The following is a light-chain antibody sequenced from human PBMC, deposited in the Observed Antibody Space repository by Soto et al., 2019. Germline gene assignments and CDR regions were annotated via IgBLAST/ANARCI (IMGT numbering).Light chain of an antibody. V-gene: IGKV3-11*01. CDR3: QQYGNPRIT. CDR2: DAS. CDR1: QSVSSY. Sequence: EIVLTQSPATVSLSPGERATLSCRASQSVSSYLAWYQQKPGQAPRLLIYDASNRATGIPARFSGSGSGTDFTLTISRLEPEDFALYFCQQYGNPRITFGQGTRLKI. J-gene: IGKJ5*01.